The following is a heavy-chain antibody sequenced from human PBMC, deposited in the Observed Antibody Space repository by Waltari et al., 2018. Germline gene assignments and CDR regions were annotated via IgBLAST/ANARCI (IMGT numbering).Heavy chain of an antibody. CDR3: ARGPLVRGANSLDP. D-gene: IGHD3-10*01. CDR2: IYTSGST. Sequence: QMQLQESGPGLVKPSETLSLTCTVSGGSISSYYWTWIRQPAGKGLEWIGRIYTSGSTDYNPSLKSRVTMSVDTSKNQFSLKLSSVTAADTAVYYCARGPLVRGANSLDPWGQGTLVTVSS. CDR1: GGSISSYY. V-gene: IGHV4-4*07. J-gene: IGHJ5*02.